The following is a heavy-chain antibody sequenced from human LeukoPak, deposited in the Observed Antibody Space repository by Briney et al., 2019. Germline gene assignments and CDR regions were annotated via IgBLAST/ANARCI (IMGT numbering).Heavy chain of an antibody. V-gene: IGHV3-20*04. D-gene: IGHD3-16*01. J-gene: IGHJ6*02. Sequence: GGSLRLSCAASGFTFDDYGMAWVRQAPGKGLEWVSGISWNGGATVYAESVKGRFTISRDNAKNSLYLQMSNLRAEDTAVYFCARGGGLDVWGQGATVTVSS. CDR2: ISWNGGAT. CDR3: ARGGGLDV. CDR1: GFTFDDYG.